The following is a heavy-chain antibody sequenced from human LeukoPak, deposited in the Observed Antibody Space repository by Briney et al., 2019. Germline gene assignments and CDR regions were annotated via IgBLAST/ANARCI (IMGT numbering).Heavy chain of an antibody. D-gene: IGHD5/OR15-5a*01. V-gene: IGHV3-30*04. J-gene: IGHJ4*02. Sequence: GGSLRLSCAASGFTFSSYAMHWVRQAPGKGLEWVAVISYDGSNKYYADSVKGRFTISRDNSKNTLYLQMNSLRAEDTAVYYCARERRIYDYWGQGTLVTVSS. CDR2: ISYDGSNK. CDR3: ARERRIYDY. CDR1: GFTFSSYA.